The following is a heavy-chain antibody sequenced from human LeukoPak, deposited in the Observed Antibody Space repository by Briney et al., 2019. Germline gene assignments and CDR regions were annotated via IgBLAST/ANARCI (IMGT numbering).Heavy chain of an antibody. V-gene: IGHV4-38-2*01. J-gene: IGHJ6*03. CDR3: ARQVWFGGYYMDV. CDR1: GYSISSGYY. Sequence: PSETLSLTCAVSGYSISSGYYWGWIRPPPGKGLEWIGSIYHSGSTYYNLSLKSRVTISVDTSKNQFSLKLSSVTAADTAVYYCARQVWFGGYYMDVWGKGTTVTVSS. D-gene: IGHD3-10*01. CDR2: IYHSGST.